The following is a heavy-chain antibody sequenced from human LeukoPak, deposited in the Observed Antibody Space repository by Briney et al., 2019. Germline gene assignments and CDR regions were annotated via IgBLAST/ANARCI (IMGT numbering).Heavy chain of an antibody. CDR2: INPSGGST. D-gene: IGHD3-22*01. J-gene: IGHJ4*02. Sequence: ASVKVSCKASGYTFTSYYMHWVRQAPGQGLEWMGIINPSGGSTSYAQKFQGRVTVTRDTSTSTVYMELSSLRSEDTAVYYCARELGDSSGYPIGALDYWGQGTLVTVSS. CDR3: ARELGDSSGYPIGALDY. V-gene: IGHV1-46*01. CDR1: GYTFTSYY.